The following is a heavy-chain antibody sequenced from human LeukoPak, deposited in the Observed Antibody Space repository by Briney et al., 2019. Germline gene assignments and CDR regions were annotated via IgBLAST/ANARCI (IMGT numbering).Heavy chain of an antibody. Sequence: PGRSLRLTCAASGFTFSDYYMSSIRQAPGKGLEWVSCISGSSKYTNYADSVKGRFTISRDKAKNSLNLKMNGLRAGDTAVYYCARTGVANYTPHLDDWGEGTLVTVSS. J-gene: IGHJ4*02. CDR1: GFTFSDYY. V-gene: IGHV3-11*03. CDR2: ISGSSKYT. D-gene: IGHD5-12*01. CDR3: ARTGVANYTPHLDD.